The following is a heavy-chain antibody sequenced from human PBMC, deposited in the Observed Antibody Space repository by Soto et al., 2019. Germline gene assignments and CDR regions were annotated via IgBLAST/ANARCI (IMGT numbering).Heavy chain of an antibody. D-gene: IGHD4-17*01. CDR3: AREGQYGVGFDY. CDR2: IWYDGSNK. J-gene: IGHJ4*02. CDR1: GFTFSSYG. Sequence: GGSLRLSCAASGFTFSSYGMHWVRQAPGKGLEWVAVIWYDGSNKYYADSVKGRFTISRDNSKNTLYLQMNSLRAEDTAVYYCAREGQYGVGFDYWGQGTLVTVSS. V-gene: IGHV3-33*01.